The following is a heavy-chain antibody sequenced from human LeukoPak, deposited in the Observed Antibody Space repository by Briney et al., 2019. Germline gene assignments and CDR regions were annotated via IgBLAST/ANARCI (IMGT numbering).Heavy chain of an antibody. J-gene: IGHJ5*02. CDR1: GGTFSSYA. Sequence: ASVKVSCKASGGTFSSYAISWVRQAPGQGLEWMGGIIPIFGTANYAQKFKGRVTTTTDESTSTAYMELSSLRSEDTAVYYCARARRDGYNHWGQGTLVTVSS. V-gene: IGHV1-69*05. D-gene: IGHD5-24*01. CDR3: ARARRDGYNH. CDR2: IIPIFGTA.